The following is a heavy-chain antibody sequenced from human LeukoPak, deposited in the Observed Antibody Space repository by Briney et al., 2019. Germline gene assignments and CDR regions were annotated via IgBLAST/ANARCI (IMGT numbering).Heavy chain of an antibody. CDR3: AKWDIVVVPAAQTGDY. D-gene: IGHD2-2*01. Sequence: PGGSLRLSCAASGFTFSSYAMSWVRQAPGKGLEWVSAISGSGGSTYYADSVKGRFTISRDNSKNTLYLQMNSLRAEDTAVYYCAKWDIVVVPAAQTGDYWGQETLVTVSS. CDR2: ISGSGGST. V-gene: IGHV3-23*01. CDR1: GFTFSSYA. J-gene: IGHJ4*02.